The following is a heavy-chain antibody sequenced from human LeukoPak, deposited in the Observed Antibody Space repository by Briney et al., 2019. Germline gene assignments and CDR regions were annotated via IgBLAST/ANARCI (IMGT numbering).Heavy chain of an antibody. CDR2: INHSGST. CDR1: GGSISSYY. J-gene: IGHJ4*02. D-gene: IGHD3-22*01. V-gene: IGHV4-34*01. CDR3: ARGLRYYDSSGYCDY. Sequence: SETLSLTCTVSGGSISSYYWSWIRQPPGKGLEWIGEINHSGSTNYNPSLKSRVTISVDTSKNQFSLKLSSVTAADTAVYYCARGLRYYDSSGYCDYWGQGTLVTVSS.